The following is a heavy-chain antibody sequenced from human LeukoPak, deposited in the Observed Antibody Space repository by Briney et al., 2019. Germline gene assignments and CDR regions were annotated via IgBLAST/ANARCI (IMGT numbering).Heavy chain of an antibody. J-gene: IGHJ4*02. Sequence: ASVKVSCKASGGTFNSYAISWVRQAPGQGLEWMGGIIPIFATANYAQNFQGRVTITTDESTSTAYMELSSPRSEDTAVYYCARDQATSGTGLYFYWGRGTLVTVSS. D-gene: IGHD1-1*01. CDR1: GGTFNSYA. CDR3: ARDQATSGTGLYFY. V-gene: IGHV1-69*05. CDR2: IIPIFATA.